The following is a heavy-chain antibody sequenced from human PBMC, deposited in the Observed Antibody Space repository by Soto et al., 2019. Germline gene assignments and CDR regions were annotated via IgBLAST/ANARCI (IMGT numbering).Heavy chain of an antibody. V-gene: IGHV1-2*02. D-gene: IGHD2-15*01. CDR3: SKGLWTVGQCSGGTCYDGMDV. CDR2: INPKSGVT. CDR1: GYSFTGFW. Sequence: ASVQVSCKASGYSFTGFWIHWVRQAPGQGLEWMGWINPKSGVTNYAQKFQGRVTMTRDTSINTVYMELSSLQPDDTAVYYCSKGLWTVGQCSGGTCYDGMDVWGQGNTVTVYS. J-gene: IGHJ6*02.